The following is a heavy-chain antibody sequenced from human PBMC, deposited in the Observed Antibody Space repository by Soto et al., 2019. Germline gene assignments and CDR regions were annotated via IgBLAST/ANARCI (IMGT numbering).Heavy chain of an antibody. D-gene: IGHD6-6*01. Sequence: SETLSLTCAVYGGSFSGYYWSWIRQPPGKGLEWIGEINHSGSTNYNPSLKSRVTISVDTSKNQFSLKLSSVTAADTAVYYCARGLDPLYSSSSEYWFDPWGQGTLVPSPQ. V-gene: IGHV4-34*01. CDR3: ARGLDPLYSSSSEYWFDP. CDR1: GGSFSGYY. J-gene: IGHJ5*02. CDR2: INHSGST.